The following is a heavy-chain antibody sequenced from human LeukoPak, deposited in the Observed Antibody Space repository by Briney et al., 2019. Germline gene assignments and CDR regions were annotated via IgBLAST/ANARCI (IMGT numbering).Heavy chain of an antibody. D-gene: IGHD2-2*01. V-gene: IGHV4-34*01. Sequence: GSLRLSCAASGFTFSDYYWSWIRQPPGKGLEWIGEINHSVSTNYNPSLKSRVTISVDTSKNQFSLKLSSVTAADTAVYYCARAVVVPAAIRGRRRGNWFDPWGQGTLVTVSS. CDR3: ARAVVVPAAIRGRRRGNWFDP. CDR1: GFTFSDYY. J-gene: IGHJ5*02. CDR2: INHSVST.